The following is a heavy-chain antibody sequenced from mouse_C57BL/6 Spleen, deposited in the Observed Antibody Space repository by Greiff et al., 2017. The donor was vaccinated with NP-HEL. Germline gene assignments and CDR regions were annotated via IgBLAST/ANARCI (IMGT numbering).Heavy chain of an antibody. D-gene: IGHD3-3*01. V-gene: IGHV5-4*01. CDR1: GFTFSSYA. CDR2: ISDSGSYT. J-gene: IGHJ4*01. CDR3: ARDVGIFYAMDY. Sequence: EVQLIESGGGLVKPGGSLKLSCAASGFTFSSYAMSWVRQTPEKRLEWVATISDSGSYTYYPENVKGRFTLTRDKAKSNLYLQMSHLTSEDTAMYYCARDVGIFYAMDYWGQGTSVTVSS.